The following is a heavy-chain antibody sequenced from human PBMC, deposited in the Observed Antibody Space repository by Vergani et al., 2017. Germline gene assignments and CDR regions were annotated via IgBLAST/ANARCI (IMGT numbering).Heavy chain of an antibody. CDR2: ISYDGSNK. D-gene: IGHD3-10*01. J-gene: IGHJ6*02. Sequence: VQLVESGGGVVQPGRSLRLSCAASGFTFSSYGMHWVRQAPGKGLEWVAVISYDGSNKYYADSVKGRFTISRDNSKNTLYLQMNSLRVEDTAVYYCVRDPYYYGSGSYLMDVWGQGTTVTVSS. CDR1: GFTFSSYG. V-gene: IGHV3-30*03. CDR3: VRDPYYYGSGSYLMDV.